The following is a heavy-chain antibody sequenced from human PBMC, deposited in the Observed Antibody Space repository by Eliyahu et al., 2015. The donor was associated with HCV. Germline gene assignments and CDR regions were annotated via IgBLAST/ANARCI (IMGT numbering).Heavy chain of an antibody. V-gene: IGHV3-11*06. J-gene: IGHJ4*02. CDR3: AREQMGATHSDY. Sequence: QVQLVESGGGLVKPGGSLRLSCAASGFTFSDYYMSWIRQAPGKGLEWVSYISTSSSYINYADSVKGRFTISRDNAKNSLYLQMNSLRAEDMAVYYCAREQMGATHSDYWGQGTLVTVSS. CDR2: ISTSSSYI. CDR1: GFTFSDYY. D-gene: IGHD1-26*01.